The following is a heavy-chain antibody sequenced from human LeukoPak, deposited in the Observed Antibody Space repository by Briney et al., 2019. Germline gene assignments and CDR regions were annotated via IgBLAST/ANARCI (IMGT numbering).Heavy chain of an antibody. CDR3: ARNHYP. CDR2: INTDGNIT. D-gene: IGHD3-10*01. Sequence: GGSLRLSCAASGFTFSRYWMHWVRQAPGKRLVWVSRINTDGNITSYVDSVKGRFTISRDNAKDSLYLQMNNLRGEDTAVYYCARNHYPWGQGTLVTVST. J-gene: IGHJ5*02. V-gene: IGHV3-74*01. CDR1: GFTFSRYW.